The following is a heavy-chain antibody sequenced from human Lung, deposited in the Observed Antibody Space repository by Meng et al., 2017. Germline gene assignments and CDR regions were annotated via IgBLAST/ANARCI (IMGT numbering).Heavy chain of an antibody. V-gene: IGHV1-18*01. CDR1: GYTFTHHG. CDR3: ARDPSNTSGRYAYFDY. Sequence: QVQLVQSGAELKKPGASLNVSCKASGYTFTHHGISWIRQAPGQGLEWMGWISCYNGDTNYAQNLQGRVTMTIDKSTSTAYMDLRSLRSDDTAVYYCARDPSNTSGRYAYFDYWGQGTLVTVSS. D-gene: IGHD6-19*01. J-gene: IGHJ4*02. CDR2: ISCYNGDT.